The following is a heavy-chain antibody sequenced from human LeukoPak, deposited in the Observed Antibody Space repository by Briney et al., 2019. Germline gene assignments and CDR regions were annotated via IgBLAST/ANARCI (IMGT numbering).Heavy chain of an antibody. CDR3: ARVSLWGIVGATY. V-gene: IGHV4-34*01. CDR2: INHSGST. CDR1: GGSFSGYY. J-gene: IGHJ4*02. D-gene: IGHD1-26*01. Sequence: PETLSLTCAVYGGSFSGYYWSWIRQPPGKGLEWIGEINHSGSTNYNPSLKSRVTISVDTSKNQFSLKLSSVTAADTAVYYCARVSLWGIVGATYWGQGTLVTVSS.